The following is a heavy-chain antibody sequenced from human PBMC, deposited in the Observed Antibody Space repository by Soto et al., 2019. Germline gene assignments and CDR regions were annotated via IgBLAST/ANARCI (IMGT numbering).Heavy chain of an antibody. Sequence: PSETLSLTCAVYGGSFSGYYWSWIRQPPGKGLEWIGEINHSGSTNYNPSLKSRVTISVDTSKNQFSLKLSSVTAADTAVYYCARESRGGYYYDSSGPQYYGMDVWGQGTTVTVSS. V-gene: IGHV4-34*01. CDR1: GGSFSGYY. J-gene: IGHJ6*02. D-gene: IGHD3-22*01. CDR2: INHSGST. CDR3: ARESRGGYYYDSSGPQYYGMDV.